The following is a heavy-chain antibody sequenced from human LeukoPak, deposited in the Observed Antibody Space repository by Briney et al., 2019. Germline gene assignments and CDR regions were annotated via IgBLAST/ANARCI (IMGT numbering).Heavy chain of an antibody. Sequence: PSETLSLTCTVSAGSISNYYWSWIRQPPGKGLEWIGHISDSGSTNYNPSLKSRVTISVDTSKNQFSLNLSSVTAADTAVYYCARAPYQLGIAAAYYFDYWGQGTLVTVSS. CDR3: ARAPYQLGIAAAYYFDY. CDR1: AGSISNYY. D-gene: IGHD6-13*01. CDR2: ISDSGST. J-gene: IGHJ4*02. V-gene: IGHV4-59*01.